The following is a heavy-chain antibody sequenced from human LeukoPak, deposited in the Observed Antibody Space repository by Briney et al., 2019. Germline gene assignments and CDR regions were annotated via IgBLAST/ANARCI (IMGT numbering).Heavy chain of an antibody. J-gene: IGHJ5*02. CDR3: AKSQYSSSSFLVGFDP. D-gene: IGHD6-6*01. Sequence: PGRSLRLSCAASGFTFDDYAMHWVRQAPGTGLEWVAGISWNSGSIGYADSVKGRFTISRDNAKNSLYLQMNSLRAEDTALYYCAKSQYSSSSFLVGFDPWGQGTLVTVSS. V-gene: IGHV3-9*01. CDR1: GFTFDDYA. CDR2: ISWNSGSI.